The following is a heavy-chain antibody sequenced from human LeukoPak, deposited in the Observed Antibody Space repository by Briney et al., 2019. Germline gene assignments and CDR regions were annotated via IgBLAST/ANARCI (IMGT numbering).Heavy chain of an antibody. CDR1: GFTFSSYA. V-gene: IGHV3-7*01. CDR2: IRQDGSER. Sequence: PGGSLRLSCAASGFTFSSYAMSWVRQAPGKGLEWVANIRQDGSERYYVDSVKGRFTISRDNAKNSLYLQMNSLRAEDTAVYYCASPGDYSHHCFQHWGQGTLVTVSS. D-gene: IGHD4-11*01. J-gene: IGHJ1*01. CDR3: ASPGDYSHHCFQH.